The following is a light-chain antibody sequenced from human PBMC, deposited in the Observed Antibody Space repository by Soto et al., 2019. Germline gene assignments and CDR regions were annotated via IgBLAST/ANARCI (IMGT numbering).Light chain of an antibody. CDR1: QRVHHY. Sequence: EIVLTQSPATLSLSPGERATLSCSASQRVHHYLAWYQQKPGQAPRLLIYDASNRATDIPARFSGSGSGTDITLTISSLEPEDFAAYYCQPPSNWPLTVGGGTKVEIK. CDR3: QPPSNWPLT. V-gene: IGKV3-11*01. CDR2: DAS. J-gene: IGKJ4*02.